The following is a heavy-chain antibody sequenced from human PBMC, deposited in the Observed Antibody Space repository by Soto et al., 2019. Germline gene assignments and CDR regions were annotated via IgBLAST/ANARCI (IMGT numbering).Heavy chain of an antibody. V-gene: IGHV4-34*01. CDR1: GGSFSDHF. D-gene: IGHD2-2*03. CDR2: INHSGRT. Sequence: QVQLQQWGAGLLKPSETLSLTCAVYGGSFSDHFWSWIRQPPGKGLEWIGEINHSGRTNYNPSLKSRVTLSVDTSENQWSLKLSSVTAADTAVYYCARGEFDVGYCSSTRSDCAFEIWGQGTMVTVS. CDR3: ARGEFDVGYCSSTRSDCAFEI. J-gene: IGHJ3*02.